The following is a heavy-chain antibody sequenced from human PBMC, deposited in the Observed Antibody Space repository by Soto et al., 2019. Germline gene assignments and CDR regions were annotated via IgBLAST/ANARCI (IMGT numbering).Heavy chain of an antibody. CDR1: GFSFSTFD. V-gene: IGHV3-23*01. Sequence: TLSCEASGFSFSTFDMSWVRQAPGKGLEWVSVISGRDDSTNYADSVKGRFTISRDSSQSMLYLQMNSLAVEDTALYYCVKGGWLDDFGQGXLVTVPS. D-gene: IGHD6-19*01. CDR3: VKGGWLDD. CDR2: ISGRDDST. J-gene: IGHJ4*02.